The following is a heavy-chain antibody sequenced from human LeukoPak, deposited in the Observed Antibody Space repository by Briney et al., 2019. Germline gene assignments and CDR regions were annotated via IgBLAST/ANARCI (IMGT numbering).Heavy chain of an antibody. V-gene: IGHV4-4*02. Sequence: PSETLSLTCAVSGGSISNSNWWNWVRPPPGKGLEWIGEIYHSGSTNYNPSLRSRVTISVDRSKNQFALKLTSVTAADTAVYYCARGQGSYGDYWGQGTLVTVSS. CDR2: IYHSGST. D-gene: IGHD5-18*01. CDR1: GGSISNSNW. CDR3: ARGQGSYGDY. J-gene: IGHJ4*02.